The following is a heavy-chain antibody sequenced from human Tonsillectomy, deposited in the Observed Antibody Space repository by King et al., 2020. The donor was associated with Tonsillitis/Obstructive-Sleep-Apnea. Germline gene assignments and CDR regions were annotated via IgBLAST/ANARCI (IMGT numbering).Heavy chain of an antibody. CDR1: GFTFSSYG. Sequence: VQLVESGGGVVQPGRSLRLSCAASGFTFSSYGMHWVRQAPGKGLEWVAVIWYDGSNKYYADSVKGRFTISRDNSKNTLYLQMNSLRAEDTAVYYCARDREDIVATMGEIVGATNWFDPWGQGTLVTVSS. V-gene: IGHV3-33*01. CDR3: ARDREDIVATMGEIVGATNWFDP. J-gene: IGHJ5*02. CDR2: IWYDGSNK. D-gene: IGHD5-12*01.